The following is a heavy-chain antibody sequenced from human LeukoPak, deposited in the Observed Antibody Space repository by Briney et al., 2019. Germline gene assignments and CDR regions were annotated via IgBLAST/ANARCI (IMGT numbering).Heavy chain of an antibody. J-gene: IGHJ6*03. CDR3: AGTTNHYYYYVDV. D-gene: IGHD4-11*01. V-gene: IGHV4-38-2*01. CDR2: IYHSGST. Sequence: SETLSLTCAVSGYSISSGYYWGWIRQPPGKGLEWIGSIYHSGSTYYNPSLKSRVTISVDTSKNQFSLKLSSVTAADTAVYYCAGTTNHYYYYVDVWGKGTTVTVSS. CDR1: GYSISSGYY.